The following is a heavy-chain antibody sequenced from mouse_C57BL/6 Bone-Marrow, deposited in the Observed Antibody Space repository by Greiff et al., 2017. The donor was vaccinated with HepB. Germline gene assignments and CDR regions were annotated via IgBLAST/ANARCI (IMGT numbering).Heavy chain of an antibody. Sequence: VQLQQSVAELVRPGASVKLSCTASGFNIKNTYMHWVKQRPEQGLEWIGRIDPANGNTKYAPKFQGKATRTADTSSNTAYLQLSSLTSEDTAIYYWALMVTTLSYWYFDVWGTGTTVTVSS. J-gene: IGHJ1*03. V-gene: IGHV14-3*01. CDR2: IDPANGNT. CDR1: GFNIKNTY. D-gene: IGHD2-1*01. CDR3: ALMVTTLSYWYFDV.